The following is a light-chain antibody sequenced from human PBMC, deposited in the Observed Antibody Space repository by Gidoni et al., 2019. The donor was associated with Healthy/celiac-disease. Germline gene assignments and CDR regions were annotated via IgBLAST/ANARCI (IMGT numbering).Light chain of an antibody. J-gene: IGKJ2*01. CDR2: EAS. CDR1: PSVSSNY. Sequence: ESVLTQSPGTLSLSPGERATLSCRASPSVSSNYLAWYQPKPGQPPRLLILEASSRATGIPDRFRGSGSGTDCTLTISRMEPEDLAVYYCQQCGSTPFTFGQGTRLGIK. V-gene: IGKV3-20*01. CDR3: QQCGSTPFT.